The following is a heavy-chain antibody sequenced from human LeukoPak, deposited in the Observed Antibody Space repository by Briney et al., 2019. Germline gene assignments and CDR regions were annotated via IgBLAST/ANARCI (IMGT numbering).Heavy chain of an antibody. CDR2: ISSSGSTI. Sequence: GGSLRLSCAASGFTFSSYEMNWVRQAPGKGLEWVSYISSSGSTIYYADSVKGRFTISRDNAKNSLYLQMNSLRAEDAAVYYCARDEMGPTPLFDYWGQGTLVTVSS. V-gene: IGHV3-48*03. D-gene: IGHD2-8*01. J-gene: IGHJ4*02. CDR1: GFTFSSYE. CDR3: ARDEMGPTPLFDY.